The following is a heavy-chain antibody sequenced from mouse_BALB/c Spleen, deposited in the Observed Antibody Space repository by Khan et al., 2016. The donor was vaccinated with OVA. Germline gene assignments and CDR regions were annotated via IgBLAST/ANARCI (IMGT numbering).Heavy chain of an antibody. Sequence: QVQLQQSGPGLVAPSQSLSITCTVSGFSLTSYGVHWVRQPPGKGLEWLVVIWSAGSTTYNSALTSRLSISHDHSKSPVFLRMNSLQTDDTARYYCARGGFDAMDYWGQGTSVTGSS. V-gene: IGHV2-6*02. J-gene: IGHJ4*01. CDR3: ARGGFDAMDY. CDR1: GFSLTSYG. CDR2: IWSAGST.